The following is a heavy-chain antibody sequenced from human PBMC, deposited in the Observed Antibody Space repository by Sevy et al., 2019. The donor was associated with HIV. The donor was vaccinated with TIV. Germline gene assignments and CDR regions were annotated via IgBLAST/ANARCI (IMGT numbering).Heavy chain of an antibody. CDR1: GGSINSDSYY. CDR2: IYYSGTT. J-gene: IGHJ4*02. Sequence: SETLSLPCTVSGGSINSDSYYWGWIRQPPGKGLEWIGNIYYSGTTYYNPSLKSRVTISVDTSKNQFSLKLSSVTAADTAVYYCARFEYGDYVSHFEYWGQGTLVTVSS. V-gene: IGHV4-39*01. CDR3: ARFEYGDYVSHFEY. D-gene: IGHD2-21*02.